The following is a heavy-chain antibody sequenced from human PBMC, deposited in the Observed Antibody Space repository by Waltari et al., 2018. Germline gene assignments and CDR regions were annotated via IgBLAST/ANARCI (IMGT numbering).Heavy chain of an antibody. CDR1: GFSFSSHA. D-gene: IGHD2-2*01. V-gene: IGHV3-23*01. CDR3: AKLPGKYQLLFYFDC. Sequence: EVQLLESGGGLVQPGGSLILSCAASGFSFSSHAMSWVRQAPGRGVGWVSAISGPGGCANAADAVKVRCTTSRDNSKNALYLQMNSLRAEETAVYPCAKLPGKYQLLFYFDCWGQGPLFTVSS. CDR2: ISGPGGCA. J-gene: IGHJ4*02.